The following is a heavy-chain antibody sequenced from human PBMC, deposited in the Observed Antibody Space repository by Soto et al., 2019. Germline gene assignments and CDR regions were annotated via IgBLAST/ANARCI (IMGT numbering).Heavy chain of an antibody. CDR3: ASPSIAPAYYYYGMDV. V-gene: IGHV5-51*01. D-gene: IGHD6-25*01. CDR1: GYSFTSYW. Sequence: RGESLKISCKGSGYSFTSYWIGWVRQMPGKGLEWMGIIYPGDSDTRYSPSFQGQVTISADKSISTAYLQWSSLKASDTAMYYCASPSIAPAYYYYGMDVWGQGTTVTVSS. J-gene: IGHJ6*02. CDR2: IYPGDSDT.